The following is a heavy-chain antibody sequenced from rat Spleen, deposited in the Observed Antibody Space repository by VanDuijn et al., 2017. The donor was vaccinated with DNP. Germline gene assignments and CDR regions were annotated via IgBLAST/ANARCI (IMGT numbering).Heavy chain of an antibody. J-gene: IGHJ2*01. V-gene: IGHV3-1*01. CDR3: ARWGDYFDY. Sequence: EVQLQESGPGLVKPSQSLSLTCSVTGYSITSSYRWNWIRKFPGNKMEWVGHISYSGDTSYNPSLRSRISITRDTSKNQFFLQLNSVTTEDTATYYCARWGDYFDYWGQGVMVTVSS. CDR1: GYSITSSY. CDR2: ISYSGDT.